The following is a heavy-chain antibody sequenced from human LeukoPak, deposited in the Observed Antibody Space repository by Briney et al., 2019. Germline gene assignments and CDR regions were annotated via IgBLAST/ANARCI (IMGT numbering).Heavy chain of an antibody. D-gene: IGHD6-6*01. Sequence: GGSLTLSCAASGLTFSSYSMSWVRQAPGKGLEWVSVIVGSGGRTYYAYSVKGRFSITRDNSKNTLYLQMNSLRTEDTAVYFCAKDLSIEARPLYFDYWGQGTLVTVSS. CDR1: GLTFSSYS. V-gene: IGHV3-23*01. J-gene: IGHJ4*02. CDR3: AKDLSIEARPLYFDY. CDR2: IVGSGGRT.